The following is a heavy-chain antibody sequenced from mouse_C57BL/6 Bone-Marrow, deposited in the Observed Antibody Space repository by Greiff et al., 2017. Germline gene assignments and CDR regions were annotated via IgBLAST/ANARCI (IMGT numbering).Heavy chain of an antibody. CDR1: GFTFSDFY. J-gene: IGHJ1*03. CDR2: SRNKANDYTT. V-gene: IGHV7-1*01. Sequence: EVQLVESGGGLVQSGRSLRLSCATSGFTFSDFYMEWVRQAPGKGLEWIAASRNKANDYTTEYSASVKGRFIVSRDTSQSILYLQMNALRAEDTAIYYCARDAGDPYFDVWGTGTTVTVSS. CDR3: ARDAGDPYFDV.